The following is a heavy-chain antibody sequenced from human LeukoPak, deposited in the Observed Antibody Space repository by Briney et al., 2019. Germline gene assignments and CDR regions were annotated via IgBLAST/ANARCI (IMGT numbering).Heavy chain of an antibody. CDR3: AREPPRQTYSSSSHFDY. Sequence: GGSLRLSCAASGFTFSSYAMHWVRQAPGKGLEWVAVISYDGSNKYYADSVKGRFTISRDNSKNTLYLQMNSLRAEDTAVYYCAREPPRQTYSSSSHFDYWGQGTLVTVSS. J-gene: IGHJ4*02. V-gene: IGHV3-30-3*01. D-gene: IGHD6-6*01. CDR1: GFTFSSYA. CDR2: ISYDGSNK.